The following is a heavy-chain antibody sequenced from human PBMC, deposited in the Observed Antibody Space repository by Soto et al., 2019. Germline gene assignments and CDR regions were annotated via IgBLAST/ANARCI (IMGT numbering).Heavy chain of an antibody. D-gene: IGHD3-22*01. Sequence: PGGSLRLSCAVSGFRLSDYEISWIRQAPWKGPEWVSFISRSGDTIYYVDSVKGRFSISRDNAKNSVYLQVRSLRVEETAAYFGARSSGWFEEDTFDLWGQGTMVTVSS. CDR2: ISRSGDTI. V-gene: IGHV3-11*01. CDR1: GFRLSDYE. CDR3: ARSSGWFEEDTFDL. J-gene: IGHJ3*01.